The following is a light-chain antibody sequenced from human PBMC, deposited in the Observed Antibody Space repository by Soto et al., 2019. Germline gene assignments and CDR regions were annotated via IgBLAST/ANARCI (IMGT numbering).Light chain of an antibody. J-gene: IGKJ1*01. CDR3: QHRRT. CDR2: DTS. CDR1: QSVSSI. Sequence: EIVMTQSPAALSVSPGESATLSCKASQSVSSILAWYQQQPGQAPRLLIYDTSTRATGIPARFSGSGSGTEFTLTINSLQSEDFAVYYCQHRRTFGQGTKVEIK. V-gene: IGKV3-15*01.